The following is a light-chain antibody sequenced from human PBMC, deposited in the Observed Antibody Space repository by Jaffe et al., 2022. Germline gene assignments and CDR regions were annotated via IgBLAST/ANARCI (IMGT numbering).Light chain of an antibody. CDR3: SSCTSTSTWV. Sequence: QSALTQPASVSGSPGQSIAISCTGTSSDVGGYNCVSWYQQHPGKAPKLMIFEVTNRPSGVSNRFSGSKSGNTASLTISGLQAEDEADYYCSSCTSTSTWVFGGGTKLTVL. CDR1: SSDVGGYNC. J-gene: IGLJ3*02. V-gene: IGLV2-14*01. CDR2: EVT.